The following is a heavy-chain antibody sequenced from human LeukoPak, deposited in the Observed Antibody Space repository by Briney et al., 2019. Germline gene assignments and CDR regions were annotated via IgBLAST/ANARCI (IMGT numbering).Heavy chain of an antibody. CDR3: ARRSSSRFDVVDGNWFDP. D-gene: IGHD6-13*01. Sequence: SETLSLACTVSAGSISSSSYSWGWIRQPPGKGLEWIGSIYYSGSTYYNPSLKSRVTISVDTSKNQFSLKLSSVTAADTAVYYCARRSSSRFDVVDGNWFDPWGQGTLVTVSS. CDR2: IYYSGST. J-gene: IGHJ5*02. V-gene: IGHV4-39*01. CDR1: AGSISSSSYS.